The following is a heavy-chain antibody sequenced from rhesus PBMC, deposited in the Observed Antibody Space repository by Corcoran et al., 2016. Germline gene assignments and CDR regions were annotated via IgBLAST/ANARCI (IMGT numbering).Heavy chain of an antibody. CDR2: ITYSGST. CDR1: GGSISSGYYY. Sequence: QVQLQESGPGLVKPSETLSLTCAVSGGSISSGYYYWSWIRQPPGKGLEWIGYITYSGSTGYNPSLKSRFTISRDTSTNQFSLKLSSVTAADTAVYYCARDNSSGRRYFDYWGQGVLVTVSS. CDR3: ARDNSSGRRYFDY. V-gene: IGHV4-122*02. D-gene: IGHD6-31*01. J-gene: IGHJ4*01.